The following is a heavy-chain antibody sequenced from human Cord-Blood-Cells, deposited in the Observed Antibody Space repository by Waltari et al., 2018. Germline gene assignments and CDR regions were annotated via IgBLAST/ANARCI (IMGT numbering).Heavy chain of an antibody. CDR2: IYHSGST. CDR1: GYSISSGYY. Sequence: QVQLQESGPGLVKPSETLSLTCTVSGYSISSGYYGGWIRQPPGKGLEWIGSIYHSGSTYYNPSLKSRVTISVDTSKNQFSLKLSSVTAADTAVYYCARGDRNWFDPWGQGTLVTVSS. J-gene: IGHJ5*02. D-gene: IGHD2-21*02. CDR3: ARGDRNWFDP. V-gene: IGHV4-38-2*02.